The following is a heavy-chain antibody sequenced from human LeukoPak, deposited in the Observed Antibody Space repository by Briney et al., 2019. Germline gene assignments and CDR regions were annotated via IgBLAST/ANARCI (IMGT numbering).Heavy chain of an antibody. CDR1: GGSISSGGYS. D-gene: IGHD3-3*01. J-gene: IGHJ6*02. V-gene: IGHV4-30-2*01. CDR3: ARYDFWSGYDV. CDR2: IYQSGSS. Sequence: SQTLSLTCAVSGGSISSGGYSWSWIRQPPGKGLEWIGYIYQSGSSYCNPSLKSRVTISVDRPKNQFSLKLSSVTAADTAVYYCARYDFWSGYDVWGQGTTVTVSS.